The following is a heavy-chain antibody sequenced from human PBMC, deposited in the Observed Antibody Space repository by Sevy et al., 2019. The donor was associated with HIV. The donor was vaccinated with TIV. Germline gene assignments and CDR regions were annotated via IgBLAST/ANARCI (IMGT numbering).Heavy chain of an antibody. V-gene: IGHV3-30*04. CDR2: ISYDGSNK. Sequence: GGSLRLSCAASGFTFSSYAMHWVRQAPGKGLEWVAVISYDGSNKYYADSVKGRFTISRDNSKNTLYLQMNSLRAEDTAVYYCARDSPKYYDYVWGSYRSYYFDYWGQGTLVTVSS. J-gene: IGHJ4*02. D-gene: IGHD3-16*02. CDR1: GFTFSSYA. CDR3: ARDSPKYYDYVWGSYRSYYFDY.